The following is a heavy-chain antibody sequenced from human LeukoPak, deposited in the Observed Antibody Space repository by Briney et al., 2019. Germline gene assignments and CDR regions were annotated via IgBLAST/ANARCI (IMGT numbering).Heavy chain of an antibody. Sequence: SVKVSCKASGAAFSSYAISWVRQAPGQGLEWMGGIMPIFGTANYAQKFQGRVTITADESTSTAYMEVRSLRSEDTAVYYCARDRRQYSSSWYAFDYWGQGTLVTVSS. V-gene: IGHV1-69*13. CDR1: GAAFSSYA. CDR3: ARDRRQYSSSWYAFDY. D-gene: IGHD6-13*01. CDR2: IMPIFGTA. J-gene: IGHJ4*02.